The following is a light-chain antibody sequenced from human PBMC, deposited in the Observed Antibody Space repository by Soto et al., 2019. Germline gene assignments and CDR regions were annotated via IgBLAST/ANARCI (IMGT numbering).Light chain of an antibody. J-gene: IGLJ1*01. CDR3: QSYASSLNGLYV. Sequence: QSVLTQPPSMSGAPGQRVTISCTGSSSNIGAGYDVHWYQQLSGNPHGVPDRFSGSKSGTSASLAITGLQAEDEADYFCQSYASSLNGLYVFGTGTKVTVL. V-gene: IGLV1-40*01. CDR1: SSNIGAGYD.